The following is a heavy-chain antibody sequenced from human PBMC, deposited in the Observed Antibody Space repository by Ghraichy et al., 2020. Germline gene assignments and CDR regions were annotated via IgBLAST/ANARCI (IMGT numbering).Heavy chain of an antibody. D-gene: IGHD6-19*01. J-gene: IGHJ4*02. CDR2: IKKDGSEK. V-gene: IGHV3-7*01. CDR3: ARDLGGGWYFDY. CDR1: GFIFSGYW. Sequence: GGSLRLSCAASGFIFSGYWMSWVRQAPGKGLEWVANIKKDGSEKYYVDFVKGRFTISRDNAKNSLYLQMNSLRAEDTAVYYCARDLGGGWYFDYWGQGALVTVSS.